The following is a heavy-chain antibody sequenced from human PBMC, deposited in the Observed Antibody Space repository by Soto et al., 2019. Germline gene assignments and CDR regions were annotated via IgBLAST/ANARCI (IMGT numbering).Heavy chain of an antibody. V-gene: IGHV4-31*03. J-gene: IGHJ4*02. D-gene: IGHD5-12*01. CDR2: IYYSGNT. CDR1: GASFGRDDYY. CDR3: ARTWIGSPFDL. Sequence: TLSLTCTVSGASFGRDDYYWSWIRQQPGKGLEWIGYIYYSGNTNYNPSLKSRLTISVDTSKNQFSLQLRSVTAADTAVYYCARTWIGSPFDLWGQGSLVTVSS.